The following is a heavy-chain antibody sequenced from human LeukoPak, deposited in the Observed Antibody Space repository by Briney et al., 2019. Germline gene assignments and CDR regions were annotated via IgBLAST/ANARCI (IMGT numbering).Heavy chain of an antibody. J-gene: IGHJ4*02. Sequence: PSETLSLTCTVSGGSISSYSWSWIRQPPGKGLEWIGYIYYSGSTNYNPSLKSRVTISVDTSKNQFTLKLSSVTAADTAVYYCARDRGSGWYGYWGQGTLVTVSS. CDR2: IYYSGST. CDR3: ARDRGSGWYGY. CDR1: GGSISSYS. D-gene: IGHD6-19*01. V-gene: IGHV4-59*01.